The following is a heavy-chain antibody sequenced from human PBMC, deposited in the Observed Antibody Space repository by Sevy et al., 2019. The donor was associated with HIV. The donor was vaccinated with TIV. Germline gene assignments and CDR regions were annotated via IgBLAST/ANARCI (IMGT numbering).Heavy chain of an antibody. CDR3: SKDRGYSSVGVSRGMDV. D-gene: IGHD6-19*01. CDR2: ISYDGSNK. Sequence: GGSLRLSCAASEFTFSSYGMHWVRQAPGKGLEWVAVISYDGSNKYYADSVKGRFTISRDDSKNTLVLQMNSLRAEETAVYYCSKDRGYSSVGVSRGMDVWGQGTTVTVSS. CDR1: EFTFSSYG. V-gene: IGHV3-30*18. J-gene: IGHJ6*02.